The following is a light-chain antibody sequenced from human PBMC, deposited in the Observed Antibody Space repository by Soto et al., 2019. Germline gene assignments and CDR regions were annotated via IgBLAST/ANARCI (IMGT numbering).Light chain of an antibody. J-gene: IGKJ4*01. CDR2: AAS. V-gene: IGKV1-9*01. CDR3: QQLDRYPFT. Sequence: ILMTQSPSSFSASTGDRVTITCRASLDIRSYLAWYQQKPGRAPKLLIYAASTLQSGVPSRFSGSGSGTEFTLTISSLQPEDFASYYCQQLDRYPFTFGGGTKVDI. CDR1: LDIRSY.